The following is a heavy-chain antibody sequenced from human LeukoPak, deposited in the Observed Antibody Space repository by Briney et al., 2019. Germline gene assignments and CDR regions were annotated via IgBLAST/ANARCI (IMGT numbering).Heavy chain of an antibody. V-gene: IGHV1-18*01. CDR1: GYTFTSYG. CDR2: ISAYNGNT. Sequence: ASAKVSCKASGYTFTSYGISWVRQAPGQGLEWMGWISAYNGNTNYAQKLQGRVTMTTDTSTSTAYMELRSLRSDDTAVYYCARSLYYYGSSGTTAAFDIWGQGTMVTVSS. D-gene: IGHD3-22*01. CDR3: ARSLYYYGSSGTTAAFDI. J-gene: IGHJ3*02.